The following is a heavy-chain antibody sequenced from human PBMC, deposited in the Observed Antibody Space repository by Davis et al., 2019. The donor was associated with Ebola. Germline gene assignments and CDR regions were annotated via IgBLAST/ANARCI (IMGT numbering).Heavy chain of an antibody. Sequence: GGSLRLSCAASGFTFDDYAMHWVRQAPGKGLEWVSGISWNSGSIGYADSVKGRFTISRDNAKNSLYLQMNSLRAEDTAVYYCARDLYLGSWNYYGMDVWGQGTTVIVSS. J-gene: IGHJ6*02. CDR3: ARDLYLGSWNYYGMDV. CDR1: GFTFDDYA. D-gene: IGHD2-2*02. CDR2: ISWNSGSI. V-gene: IGHV3-9*01.